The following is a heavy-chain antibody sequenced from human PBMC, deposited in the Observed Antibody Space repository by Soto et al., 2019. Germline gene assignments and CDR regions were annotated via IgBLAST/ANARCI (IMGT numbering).Heavy chain of an antibody. Sequence: ASVKVSCKASGYTFTSYGISWVRQAPGQGLEWMGWISAYNGNTNYAQKFQGRGTMTRNTSISTAYMELSSLRSEDTAVYYCARDFWGSSSSTDYWGQGT. V-gene: IGHV1-18*01. CDR1: GYTFTSYG. CDR2: ISAYNGNT. J-gene: IGHJ4*02. D-gene: IGHD6-6*01. CDR3: ARDFWGSSSSTDY.